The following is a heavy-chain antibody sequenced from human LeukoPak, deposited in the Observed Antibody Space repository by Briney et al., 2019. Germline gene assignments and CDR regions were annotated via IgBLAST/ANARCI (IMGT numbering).Heavy chain of an antibody. Sequence: VASVKISCETSVGTFSSYTISSVRHAPRHGLVWMGRIIPILGTANYAQKFQGRVTITADKSTSTDYMELSSLRSEETVVYYCARFFRSTDAFDIWGERTMVTVPS. CDR1: VGTFSSYT. V-gene: IGHV1-69*08. D-gene: IGHD2-2*01. CDR2: IIPILGTA. CDR3: ARFFRSTDAFDI. J-gene: IGHJ3*02.